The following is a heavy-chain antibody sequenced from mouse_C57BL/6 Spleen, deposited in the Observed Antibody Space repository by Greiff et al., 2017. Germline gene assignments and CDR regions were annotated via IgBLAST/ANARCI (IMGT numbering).Heavy chain of an antibody. CDR3: ASQRSAWFAY. J-gene: IGHJ3*01. Sequence: EVQLQEPGAELVKPGASVKLSCTASGFNINGYYMHWVKQRPDQGLEWIGRIDPADGETKYAPKFQGKATITADTSSNTAYLQLSRLTSEDTAVYYCASQRSAWFAYWGQGTLVTVSA. CDR1: GFNINGYY. V-gene: IGHV14-2*01. CDR2: IDPADGET.